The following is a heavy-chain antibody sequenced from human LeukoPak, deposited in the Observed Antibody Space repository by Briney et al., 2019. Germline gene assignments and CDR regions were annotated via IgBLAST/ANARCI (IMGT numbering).Heavy chain of an antibody. J-gene: IGHJ4*02. V-gene: IGHV4-38-2*02. CDR1: GHSISSGYF. D-gene: IGHD3-22*01. CDR3: ASQLYYDSSGYYY. CDR2: IYHSGST. Sequence: PSETLSLTCTVSGHSISSGYFWGWIRQPPGKGLEWIGSIYHSGSTNYNPSLKSRVTISVDTSKNQFSLKLSSVTAADTAVYYCASQLYYDSSGYYYWGQGTLVTVSS.